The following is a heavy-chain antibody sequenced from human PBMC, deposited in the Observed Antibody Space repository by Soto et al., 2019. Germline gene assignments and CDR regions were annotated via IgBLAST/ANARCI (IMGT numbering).Heavy chain of an antibody. D-gene: IGHD6-6*01. CDR1: GFTVSSAW. CDR3: TTDRVVGPRPLFDS. J-gene: IGHJ4*02. CDR2: IKSKNDGGTT. V-gene: IGHV3-15*01. Sequence: EVQLVESGGDLVKPGGSLRLSCAASGFTVSSAWMGWVRQAPGKGLEWVGRIKSKNDGGTTDYAAPVKGRFTISRDGSKNTLYVQMNSLNTEDTAVYYCTTDRVVGPRPLFDSWGQGTLVTVSS.